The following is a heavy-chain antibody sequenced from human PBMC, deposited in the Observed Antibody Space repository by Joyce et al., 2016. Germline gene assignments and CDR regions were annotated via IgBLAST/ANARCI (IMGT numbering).Heavy chain of an antibody. J-gene: IGHJ3*02. CDR2: ISRSSATI. V-gene: IGHV3-48*02. Sequence: EVQLVESGGGLVQPGGSLRLSCAASGFILSGYNMNWVRQAPGKGLEWVSYISRSSATIVYADSVKGRFTISRDNAKNSLYLQMDSLRDEDTAVYFCARRYKPQSGAFDIWGQGTMVTVSS. CDR1: GFILSGYN. CDR3: ARRYKPQSGAFDI. D-gene: IGHD1-1*01.